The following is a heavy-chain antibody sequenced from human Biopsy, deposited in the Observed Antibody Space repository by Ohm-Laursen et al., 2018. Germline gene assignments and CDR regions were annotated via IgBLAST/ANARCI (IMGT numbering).Heavy chain of an antibody. V-gene: IGHV1-24*01. J-gene: IGHJ4*02. CDR2: FAPENGKT. CDR3: AADINVWNVNY. Sequence: ASVKASCKVSGYTLNELSMHSVRQVPGNGLEWMGGFAPENGKTVYAQNFQARVSLTEDTSTDTAYMELRSLRSEDTAVYYCAADINVWNVNYWGQGTQVTVSS. D-gene: IGHD1-1*01. CDR1: GYTLNELS.